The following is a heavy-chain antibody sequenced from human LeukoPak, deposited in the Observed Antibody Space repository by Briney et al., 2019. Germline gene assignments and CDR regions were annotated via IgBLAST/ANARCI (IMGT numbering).Heavy chain of an antibody. J-gene: IGHJ6*03. Sequence: PSETLSLTCAVYGGSFSGYYWSWIRQPPRKGLEWIGEINHSGSTNYNPSLKSRVTISVDTYKNQFSLKLSSVTAADTAVYYCARVFPPALQTDYYYYMDVWGKGTTVTVSS. CDR2: INHSGST. CDR3: ARVFPPALQTDYYYYMDV. V-gene: IGHV4-34*01. CDR1: GGSFSGYY.